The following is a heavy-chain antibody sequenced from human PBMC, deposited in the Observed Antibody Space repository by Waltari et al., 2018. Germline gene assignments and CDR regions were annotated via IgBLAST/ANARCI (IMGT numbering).Heavy chain of an antibody. D-gene: IGHD3-9*01. J-gene: IGHJ3*02. CDR2: IYHSGST. Sequence: QVQLQESGPGLVKPSETLSLTCAVSGYSISSGYYWGWIRQPPGKGLEWIGSIYHSGSTYYNPSLKSRVTISVDTSKNQFSLKLSSVTAADTAVYYCASNVLRYFDWFDAFDIWGQGTMVTVSS. CDR3: ASNVLRYFDWFDAFDI. CDR1: GYSISSGYY. V-gene: IGHV4-38-2*01.